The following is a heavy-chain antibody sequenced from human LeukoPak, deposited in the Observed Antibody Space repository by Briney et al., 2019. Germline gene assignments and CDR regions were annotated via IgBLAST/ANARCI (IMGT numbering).Heavy chain of an antibody. J-gene: IGHJ4*02. CDR3: ARGGPRYSYSPFDY. V-gene: IGHV5-51*01. Sequence: GESLKISCKGSGYSFTSYWIGWVRQVPGKGLEWMGIIYPDDSETKYSPSFQGQVTISADKSINTAYLQWSSLKASDTAMYYCARGGPRYSYSPFDYWGQGTLVTVSS. CDR2: IYPDDSET. CDR1: GYSFTSYW. D-gene: IGHD5-18*01.